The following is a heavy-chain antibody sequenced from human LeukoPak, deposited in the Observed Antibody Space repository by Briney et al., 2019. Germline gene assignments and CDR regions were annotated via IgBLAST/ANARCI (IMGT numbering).Heavy chain of an antibody. J-gene: IGHJ4*02. Sequence: ASVKVFCKACGYTFTDHYIHWVRQAPGQGLEGMGWINPNNGATIAAQNFQGRVSMTRDTSISTAYMEMGSLRSDDTAMYYCVRGYLGYDFPEGYWGQGTLVTVSS. CDR1: GYTFTDHY. V-gene: IGHV1-2*02. CDR3: VRGYLGYDFPEGY. D-gene: IGHD5-12*01. CDR2: INPNNGAT.